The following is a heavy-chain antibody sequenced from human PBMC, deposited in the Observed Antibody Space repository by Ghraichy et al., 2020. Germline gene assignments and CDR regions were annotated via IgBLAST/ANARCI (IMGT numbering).Heavy chain of an antibody. J-gene: IGHJ4*02. Sequence: GGSLRLSCAASGFTFSSYGMHWVRQAPGKGLEWVAVTSYDGSNKYYADSVKGRFTISRDNSKNTLYLQMNSLRAEDTAVYYCAKDRNTVLWGYYFDDWGPGTLVTVSP. CDR3: AKDRNTVLWGYYFDD. D-gene: IGHD3-16*01. CDR1: GFTFSSYG. V-gene: IGHV3-30*18. CDR2: TSYDGSNK.